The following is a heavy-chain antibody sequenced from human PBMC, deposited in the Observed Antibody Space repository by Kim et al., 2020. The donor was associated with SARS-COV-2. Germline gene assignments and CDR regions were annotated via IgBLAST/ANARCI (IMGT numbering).Heavy chain of an antibody. CDR3: ARGVAQGEINFDY. D-gene: IGHD2-15*01. J-gene: IGHJ4*02. V-gene: IGHV1-3*01. Sequence: ASVKVSCKASGYTFTSYAMHWVRQAPGQRLECMGWINAGNGNTKYSQKFQGRVTITRDTSASTAYMELSSLRSEDTAVYYCARGVAQGEINFDYWGQGTLVTVSS. CDR2: INAGNGNT. CDR1: GYTFTSYA.